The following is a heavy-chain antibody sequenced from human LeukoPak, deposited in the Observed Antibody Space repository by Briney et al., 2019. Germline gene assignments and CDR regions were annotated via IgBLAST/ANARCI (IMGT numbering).Heavy chain of an antibody. J-gene: IGHJ5*02. V-gene: IGHV4-34*01. Sequence: SETLSLTCAVYGGSFSGYYWSWIRQPPGKGLEWIGEINHSGSTNYNPSLKSRVTISVDTSKNQFSLKLSSVTAADTAVYYCARYSGSHNWFDPWGQGTLVTVSS. CDR2: INHSGST. CDR3: ARYSGSHNWFDP. D-gene: IGHD1-26*01. CDR1: GGSFSGYY.